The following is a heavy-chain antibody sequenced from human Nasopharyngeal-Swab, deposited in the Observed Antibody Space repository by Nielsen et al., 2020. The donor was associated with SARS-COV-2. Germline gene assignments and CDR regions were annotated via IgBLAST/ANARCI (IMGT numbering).Heavy chain of an antibody. CDR2: ISTSGST. J-gene: IGHJ6*02. CDR1: GGSISSGSYY. V-gene: IGHV4-61*02. Sequence: SETLSLTCTVSGGSISSGSYYWSWIRQPAGRGLEWIGRISTSGSTNYNPSLKSRVTISVDTSKNQFSLKLSSVTAADTAVYYCARDMMVVAATPSYYYYYGMDVWGQGTTVTVSS. CDR3: ARDMMVVAATPSYYYYYGMDV. D-gene: IGHD2-15*01.